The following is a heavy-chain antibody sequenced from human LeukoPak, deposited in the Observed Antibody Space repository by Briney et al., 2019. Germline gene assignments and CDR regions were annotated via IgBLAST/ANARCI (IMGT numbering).Heavy chain of an antibody. D-gene: IGHD6-13*01. CDR3: AKPDRLYSSSAYDAFDI. V-gene: IGHV3-48*02. J-gene: IGHJ3*02. Sequence: PGGSLRLSCAASGFTFSSYSMNWVRQAPGKGLEWVSYISSSSSTIYYADSVKGRFTISRDNAKNSLYLQMNSLRDEDTAVYYCAKPDRLYSSSAYDAFDIWGQGTMVTVSS. CDR2: ISSSSSTI. CDR1: GFTFSSYS.